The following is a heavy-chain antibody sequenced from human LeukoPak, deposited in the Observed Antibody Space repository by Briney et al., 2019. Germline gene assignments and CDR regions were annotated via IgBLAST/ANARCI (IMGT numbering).Heavy chain of an antibody. Sequence: GASVKVSCKASGYTFTSYGISWVRQAPGQGLEWMGWISAYNGNTNYAQKLQGRVTMTTDTSTSTAYMELRSLRSDDTAVYYCARDSPQMVATILSYYGMDVWGQGTTVTVSS. V-gene: IGHV1-18*01. D-gene: IGHD5-12*01. CDR1: GYTFTSYG. CDR3: ARDSPQMVATILSYYGMDV. CDR2: ISAYNGNT. J-gene: IGHJ6*02.